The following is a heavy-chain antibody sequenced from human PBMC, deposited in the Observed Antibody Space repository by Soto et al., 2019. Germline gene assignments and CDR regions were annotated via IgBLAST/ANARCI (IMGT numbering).Heavy chain of an antibody. CDR1: GFMFSGFG. V-gene: IGHV3-30*18. Sequence: QVQLVESGGGVVQPGRSLRLSCAASGFMFSGFGMHWVRQAPGKGLQWVAGISKDGSKKYYGDSVKGRFTISRDNSRKTLYLQMNGLGAEDTAVYYCANPSGYYFGLGSHDEASDMWGQGTVVTVFS. D-gene: IGHD3-10*01. CDR3: ANPSGYYFGLGSHDEASDM. J-gene: IGHJ3*02. CDR2: ISKDGSKK.